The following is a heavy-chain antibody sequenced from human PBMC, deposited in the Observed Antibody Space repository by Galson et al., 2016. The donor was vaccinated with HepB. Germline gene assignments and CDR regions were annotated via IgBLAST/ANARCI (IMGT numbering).Heavy chain of an antibody. V-gene: IGHV3-30-3*01. CDR3: ARRVDRRRDFDY. CDR2: ISYDGGNK. J-gene: IGHJ4*02. CDR1: GFSFNTHA. Sequence: SLRLSCAASGFSFNTHAMNWVRQAPGKGLEWVAVISYDGGNKYYADSVKGRFTISKDNSKNMLYLHMNSLRTEDTALYFCARRVDRRRDFDYWGQGTLVTVSS.